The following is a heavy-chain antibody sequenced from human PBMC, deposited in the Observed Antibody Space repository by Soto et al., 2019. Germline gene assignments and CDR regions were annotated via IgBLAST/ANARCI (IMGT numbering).Heavy chain of an antibody. J-gene: IGHJ5*02. CDR2: IYYSGNT. CDR3: AGDVAAPGKDWFDP. D-gene: IGHD6-13*01. Sequence: QVQLQESGPGLVKPSQTLSLTCTVSGGSISSRDYYWSWIRQPPGKGLEYIGYIYYSGNTYYNPSLQSRVIISIDTSKNQFSLKLSSVTAADTAVYYCAGDVAAPGKDWFDPWGQGTLVTVSS. CDR1: GGSISSRDYY. V-gene: IGHV4-30-4*01.